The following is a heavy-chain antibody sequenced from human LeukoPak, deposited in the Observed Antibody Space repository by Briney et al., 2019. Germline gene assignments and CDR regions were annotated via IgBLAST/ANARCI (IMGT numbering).Heavy chain of an antibody. J-gene: IGHJ4*02. D-gene: IGHD5-24*01. CDR2: IYYSGST. CDR1: GGSISSYY. V-gene: IGHV4-59*08. CDR3: ARGAGAGYNLQPFDY. Sequence: SETLSLTCTVSGGSISSYYWSWIRQPPGKGMEWIGYIYYSGSTKYNPSLKSRVSISVDTSKNQFSLKLSSVTAADTAVYYCARGAGAGYNLQPFDYWGQGTLVTVSS.